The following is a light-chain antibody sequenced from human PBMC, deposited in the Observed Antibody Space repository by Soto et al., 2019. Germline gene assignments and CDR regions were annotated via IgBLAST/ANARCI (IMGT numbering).Light chain of an antibody. J-gene: IGKJ1*01. V-gene: IGKV1-5*01. Sequence: DIQMTQSPSTLSASVGDRVTITCRASQSIGRWLAWYQQKPGKAPRLLIYDVSSLESGVPSRFSGSGSGTEFTLTISSLQPDDFATYYCQQYNSYSTFGQGTKVDIK. CDR3: QQYNSYST. CDR2: DVS. CDR1: QSIGRW.